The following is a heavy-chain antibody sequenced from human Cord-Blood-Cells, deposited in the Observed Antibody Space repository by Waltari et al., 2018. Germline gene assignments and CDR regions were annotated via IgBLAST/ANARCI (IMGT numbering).Heavy chain of an antibody. J-gene: IGHJ5*02. V-gene: IGHV1-18*01. D-gene: IGHD3-9*01. CDR1: GYTFTSYG. CDR3: ARDKLRYFDWSTNWFDP. Sequence: QVQLVQSGAEVKKPGASVKVSCKASGYTFTSYGISWVRQAPGQGLEWMGWISAYNGNTNYAQKLQGRVTMTTDTATSTAYMERRSLRSDDTAVYYCARDKLRYFDWSTNWFDPWGQGTLVTVSS. CDR2: ISAYNGNT.